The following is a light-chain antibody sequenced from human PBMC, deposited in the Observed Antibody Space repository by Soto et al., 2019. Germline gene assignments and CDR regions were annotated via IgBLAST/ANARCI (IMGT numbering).Light chain of an antibody. CDR1: TGAVTSDYF. CDR3: RPYFGGGTPGV. J-gene: IGLJ3*02. Sequence: QAVVTQAPSMTVSPGETVTITCAASTGAVTSDYFPNWFQQKPGQTPRALIYSTSNRHSGTPDRFSGSHLGGKAALTLSRVQPEDEAEYYCRPYFGGGTPGVFGGGTKLTVL. CDR2: STS. V-gene: IGLV7-43*01.